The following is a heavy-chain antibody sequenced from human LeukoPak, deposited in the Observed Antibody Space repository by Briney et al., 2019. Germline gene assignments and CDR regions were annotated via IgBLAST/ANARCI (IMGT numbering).Heavy chain of an antibody. J-gene: IGHJ4*02. D-gene: IGHD3-10*01. Sequence: PSETLSLTCTVSGGSISSYYWSWIRQPPGKGLEWIGYIYTSGSTNYNPSLKSRVTISVDTFKNQFSLKLSSVTAADTAVYYCARHYYGSGSFDYWGQGTLVTVSS. CDR1: GGSISSYY. V-gene: IGHV4-4*09. CDR2: IYTSGST. CDR3: ARHYYGSGSFDY.